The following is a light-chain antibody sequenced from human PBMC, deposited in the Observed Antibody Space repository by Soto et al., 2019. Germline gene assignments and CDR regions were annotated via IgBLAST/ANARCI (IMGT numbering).Light chain of an antibody. CDR2: RNN. J-gene: IGLJ3*02. CDR3: AAWDDSLSVL. CDR1: SSNIGSNY. Sequence: QSALTQPPSASGTPGQRVTISCSGSSSNIGSNYVYWYQQLPGTAPKLLIYRNNQRPSGAPDRFSGSKSGTSASLAISGLRSEDEADYYCAAWDDSLSVLFGGGTKLTVL. V-gene: IGLV1-47*01.